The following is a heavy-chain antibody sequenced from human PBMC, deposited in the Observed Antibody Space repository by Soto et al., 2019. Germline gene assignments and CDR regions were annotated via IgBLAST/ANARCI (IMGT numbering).Heavy chain of an antibody. CDR2: ISAYNGNT. CDR1: GYTFTSYG. CDR3: ARVTSDYVWGSYRYRLNY. Sequence: QVQLVQSGAEVKKPGASVKVSCKASGYTFTSYGISWVRQAPGQGLEWMGWISAYNGNTNYAQKLQGRVTMTTDTTPSTAYMELRSLRSDDTAVYYCARVTSDYVWGSYRYRLNYWGQGTLVTVSS. J-gene: IGHJ4*02. D-gene: IGHD3-16*02. V-gene: IGHV1-18*04.